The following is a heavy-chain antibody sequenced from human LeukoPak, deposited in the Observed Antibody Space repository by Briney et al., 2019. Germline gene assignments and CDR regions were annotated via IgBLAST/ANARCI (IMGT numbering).Heavy chain of an antibody. CDR3: ARGTTVTPLPYFDY. V-gene: IGHV4-30-4*01. J-gene: IGHJ4*02. Sequence: SETLSLTCTVSGGSISSGDYYWSWIRQPPGKGLEWIGYIYYSGSTYYNPSLKSRVTISVDTSKNQFPLKLSSVTAADTAVYYCARGTTVTPLPYFDYWGQGTLVTVSS. CDR2: IYYSGST. D-gene: IGHD4-17*01. CDR1: GGSISSGDYY.